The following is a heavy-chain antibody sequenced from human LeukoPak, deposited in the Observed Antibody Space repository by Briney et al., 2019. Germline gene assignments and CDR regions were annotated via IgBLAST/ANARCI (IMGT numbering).Heavy chain of an antibody. V-gene: IGHV1-69*05. CDR2: IIPIFGTA. Sequence: SVKVSCKASGGTFSSYAISWVRQAPGQGLEWMGGIIPIFGTANYAQKFQGRVTITTDESTNTAYMELSSLRSEDTAVYYCAREAVERGYYYMDVWGKGTTVTVSS. J-gene: IGHJ6*03. CDR1: GGTFSSYA. CDR3: AREAVERGYYYMDV. D-gene: IGHD2-15*01.